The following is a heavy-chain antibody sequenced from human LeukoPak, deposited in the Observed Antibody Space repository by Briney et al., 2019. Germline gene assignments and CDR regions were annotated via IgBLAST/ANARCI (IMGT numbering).Heavy chain of an antibody. Sequence: GGSLRLSCAASGFTVSSNYMSWVRQAPGKGLEWVPSISSSSNYTYYADSVKGRFTISRDNAKNSLYLQMNSLRAEDTAVYYCATFTAMVTSYYFDYWGQGTLVTVSS. D-gene: IGHD5-18*01. CDR2: ISSSSNYT. J-gene: IGHJ4*02. CDR1: GFTVSSNY. V-gene: IGHV3-21*01. CDR3: ATFTAMVTSYYFDY.